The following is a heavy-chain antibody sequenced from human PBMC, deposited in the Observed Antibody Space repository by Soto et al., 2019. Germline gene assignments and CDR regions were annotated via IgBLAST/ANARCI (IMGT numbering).Heavy chain of an antibody. CDR3: ARGAPLDY. CDR2: ISPYNGRT. Sequence: ASVKVSCKASGYSFISLGINWVRQAPGQGLEWMGWISPYNGRTDYAEKHQGRVTMTTDSSTSTAYMELRSLTSDDTAVYYCARGAPLDYWGQGILVTVSS. J-gene: IGHJ4*02. V-gene: IGHV1-18*01. CDR1: GYSFISLG.